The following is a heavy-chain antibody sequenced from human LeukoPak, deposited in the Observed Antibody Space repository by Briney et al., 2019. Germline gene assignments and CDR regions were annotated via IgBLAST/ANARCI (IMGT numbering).Heavy chain of an antibody. CDR1: GYTFTSYG. Sequence: ASVKVSCKASGYTFTSYGISWVRQAPGQGLEWMGWISAYNGNTNYAQKPQGRVTMTTDTSTSTAYMELRSLRSDDTAVYYCARVGEVLLWFGGGPDYYYGMDVWGQGTTVTVSS. CDR2: ISAYNGNT. D-gene: IGHD3-10*01. V-gene: IGHV1-18*01. J-gene: IGHJ6*02. CDR3: ARVGEVLLWFGGGPDYYYGMDV.